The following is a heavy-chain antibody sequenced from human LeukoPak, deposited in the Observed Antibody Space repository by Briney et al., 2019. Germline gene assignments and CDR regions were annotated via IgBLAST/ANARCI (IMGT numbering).Heavy chain of an antibody. V-gene: IGHV3-21*01. D-gene: IGHD6-19*01. J-gene: IGHJ6*02. CDR1: AFPFSSYS. CDR3: ARDRSSPYGMDV. Sequence: GESLRLSCAASAFPFSSYSMNWVRQAPGKGLEWVSSISSSSSYIYYADSVKGRFTISRDNAKNSLYLQMNSLRAEDTAVYYCARDRSSPYGMDVWGQGTTVTVSS. CDR2: ISSSSSYI.